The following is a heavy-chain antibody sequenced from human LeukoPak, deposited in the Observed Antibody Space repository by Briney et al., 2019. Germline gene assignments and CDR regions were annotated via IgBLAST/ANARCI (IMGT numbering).Heavy chain of an antibody. D-gene: IGHD2-21*01. J-gene: IGHJ4*02. Sequence: GGSLRLSCAASGFTFSSYSMNWVRQAPGKGLEWVSYISSSSSTIYYADSVKGRFTISRDNAKNSLYLQMNSLRAEDTAVYYCARVPVFQPCYYFDYWGQGTLVTVSS. CDR2: ISSSSSTI. V-gene: IGHV3-48*01. CDR3: ARVPVFQPCYYFDY. CDR1: GFTFSSYS.